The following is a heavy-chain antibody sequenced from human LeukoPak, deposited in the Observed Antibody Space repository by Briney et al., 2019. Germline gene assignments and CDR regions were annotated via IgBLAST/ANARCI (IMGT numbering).Heavy chain of an antibody. CDR2: IYYSGST. J-gene: IGHJ1*01. Sequence: SETLSLTCTVSGGSISSSSYYWGWIRQPPGKGLEWIGSIYYSGSTYYNPSLKSRVTISVDTSKNQFSLMLSSVTAADTAVYYCARDARDAEYFQHWGQGTLVTVSS. CDR3: ARDARDAEYFQH. V-gene: IGHV4-39*07. CDR1: GGSISSSSYY.